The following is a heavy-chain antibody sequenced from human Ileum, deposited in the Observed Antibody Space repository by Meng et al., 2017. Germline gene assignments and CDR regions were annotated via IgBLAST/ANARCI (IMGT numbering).Heavy chain of an antibody. Sequence: SETLSLTCTVSGGSISSYYWSWIRQPPGKGLEWIGYINYSGSTNNNPSLKSRVTISVDTSKNQFSQKLSSVTAADTSVYYCAGYLGRGAGVGPNWFDPWGQGTVVTVSS. V-gene: IGHV4-59*01. CDR1: GGSISSYY. CDR2: INYSGST. J-gene: IGHJ5*02. CDR3: AGYLGRGAGVGPNWFDP. D-gene: IGHD1-26*01.